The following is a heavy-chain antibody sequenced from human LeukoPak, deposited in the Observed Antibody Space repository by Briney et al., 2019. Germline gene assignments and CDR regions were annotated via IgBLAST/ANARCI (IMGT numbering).Heavy chain of an antibody. CDR3: ARVSSGSYSESDY. D-gene: IGHD1-26*01. CDR1: GLTFSSYS. J-gene: IGHJ4*02. CDR2: ISSSSSYI. Sequence: GGSLRLSCAASGLTFSSYSMNWVRQAPGKGLEWVSSISSSSSYIYYADSVKGRFTISRDNAKNSLYLQMNSLRAEDTAVYYCARVSSGSYSESDYWGQGTLVTVSS. V-gene: IGHV3-21*01.